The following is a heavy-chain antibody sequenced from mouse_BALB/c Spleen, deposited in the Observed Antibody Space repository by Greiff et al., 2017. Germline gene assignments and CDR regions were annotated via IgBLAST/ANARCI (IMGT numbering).Heavy chain of an antibody. D-gene: IGHD1-1*02. V-gene: IGHV3-2*02. CDR2: ISYSGST. Sequence: ESGPGLVKPSQSLSLTCTVTGYSITSDYAWNWIRQFPGNKLEWMGYISYSGSTSYNPSLKSRISITRDTSKNQFFLQLNSVTTEDTATYYCARRGSPWYFDVWGAGTTVTVSS. J-gene: IGHJ1*01. CDR3: ARRGSPWYFDV. CDR1: GYSITSDYA.